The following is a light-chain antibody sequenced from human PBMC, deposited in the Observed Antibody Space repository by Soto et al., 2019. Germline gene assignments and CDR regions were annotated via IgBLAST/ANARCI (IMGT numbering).Light chain of an antibody. CDR1: QSISSY. CDR2: AAS. J-gene: IGKJ4*01. CDR3: LRNFSTPLT. V-gene: IGKV1-39*01. Sequence: DIQMTQSPSSLSASVGDIVSISCRASQSISSYLHWYQQKPGKAPKLLIYAASSMQSGVPSRFIGSGSGTDFALTISSLQPEDFATYYCLRNFSTPLTFGGGTKVEIK.